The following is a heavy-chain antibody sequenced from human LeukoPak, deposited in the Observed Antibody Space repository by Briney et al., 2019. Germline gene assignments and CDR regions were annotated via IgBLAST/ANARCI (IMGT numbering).Heavy chain of an antibody. V-gene: IGHV5-51*01. CDR1: GYSFTSYW. CDR3: ARLGGPLRTIFGANFDY. D-gene: IGHD3-3*01. CDR2: IYPGDSDT. Sequence: GESLKISCKGSGYSFTSYWIGWVRQMPGKGLEWMGIIYPGDSDTRYSPSLQGQVTISADKSISTAYLQWSSLKASDTAMYYCARLGGPLRTIFGANFDYWGQGTLVTVSS. J-gene: IGHJ4*02.